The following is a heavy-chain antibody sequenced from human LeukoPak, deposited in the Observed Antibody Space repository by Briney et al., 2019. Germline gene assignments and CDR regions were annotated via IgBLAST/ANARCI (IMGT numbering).Heavy chain of an antibody. J-gene: IGHJ6*03. CDR3: AREPPVPNRYYHYMDV. V-gene: IGHV1-69*13. Sequence: SVKVSCKVSGGTFSSEAFSWVRQAPGQGLEWMGGIIPTFGTANYAQKFRARVTISADESTSTVYMELSSLRSEDTAVYYCAREPPVPNRYYHYMDVWGKGTTVAVSS. CDR1: GGTFSSEA. CDR2: IIPTFGTA. D-gene: IGHD1-14*01.